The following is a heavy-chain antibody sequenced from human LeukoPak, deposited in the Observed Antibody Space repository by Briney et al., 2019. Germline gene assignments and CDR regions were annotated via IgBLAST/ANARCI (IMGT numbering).Heavy chain of an antibody. CDR2: IKDDGSEN. CDR3: ARDKWTPGY. D-gene: IGHD1-26*01. CDR1: GFSFSTYW. J-gene: IGHJ4*02. Sequence: GGSLRLSCAASGFSFSTYWMTWVRQAPGKGLEWVANIKDDGSENNYVDSVRGRFTISRDNAKNSLYLQLSSLRAEDTAVYYCARDKWTPGYWGQGTLATVSS. V-gene: IGHV3-7*01.